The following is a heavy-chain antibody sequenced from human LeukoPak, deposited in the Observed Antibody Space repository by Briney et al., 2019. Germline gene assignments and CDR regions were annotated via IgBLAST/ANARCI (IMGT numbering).Heavy chain of an antibody. CDR3: ARPRESMVVGAFDI. D-gene: IGHD2-15*01. V-gene: IGHV5-51*01. CDR1: GYSFTSYW. CDR2: IYPGDSDT. J-gene: IGHJ3*02. Sequence: GESLKISCKGSGYSFTSYWIGWVRQIPGKGLEWMGIIYPGDSDTRYSPSFQGQVAISADKSISTAYLQWSSLKASDTAMYYCARPRESMVVGAFDIWGQGTMVTVSS.